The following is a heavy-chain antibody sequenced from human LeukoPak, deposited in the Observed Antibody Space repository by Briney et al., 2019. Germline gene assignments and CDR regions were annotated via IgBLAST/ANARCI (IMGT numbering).Heavy chain of an antibody. CDR2: IYYSGST. V-gene: IGHV4-59*12. Sequence: SETLSLTCTVSGGSISSYYWSWIRQPPGKGLEWIGYIYYSGSTNYNPSLKSRVTISVDTSKNQFSLKLSSVTAADTAVYYCAREIGFYGSGSYQDYWGQGTLVTVSS. J-gene: IGHJ4*02. CDR1: GGSISSYY. D-gene: IGHD3-10*01. CDR3: AREIGFYGSGSYQDY.